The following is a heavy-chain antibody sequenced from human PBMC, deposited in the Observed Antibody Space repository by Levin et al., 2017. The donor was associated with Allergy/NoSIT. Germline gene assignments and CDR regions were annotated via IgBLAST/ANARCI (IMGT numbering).Heavy chain of an antibody. CDR3: ARVSGPYYDILTGYYGY. V-gene: IGHV3-30-3*01. CDR2: ISYDGSNK. J-gene: IGHJ4*02. Sequence: GESLKISCAASGFTFSSYAMHWVRQAPGEGLEWVAVISYDGSNKYYADSVKGRFTISRDNSKNTLYLQMNSLRAEDTAVYYCARVSGPYYDILTGYYGYWGQGTLVTVSS. D-gene: IGHD3-9*01. CDR1: GFTFSSYA.